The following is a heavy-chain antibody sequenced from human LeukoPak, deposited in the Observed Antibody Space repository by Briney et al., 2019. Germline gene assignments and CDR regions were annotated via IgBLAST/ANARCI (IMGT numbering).Heavy chain of an antibody. D-gene: IGHD3-22*01. J-gene: IGHJ4*02. CDR3: ARRGGYYDSSGYSYYYFDY. CDR1: GFTVSSNY. V-gene: IGHV3-53*01. CDR2: IYSGGST. Sequence: GGSLRLSCAASGFTVSSNYMSWVRQAPGKGLEWVSVIYSGGSTYYADSVKGRFTISRDNSKNTLYLQMNSLRAEDTAVYYCARRGGYYDSSGYSYYYFDYWGQGTLVTVSS.